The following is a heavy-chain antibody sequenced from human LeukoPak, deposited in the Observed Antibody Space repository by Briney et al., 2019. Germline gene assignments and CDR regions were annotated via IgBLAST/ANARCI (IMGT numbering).Heavy chain of an antibody. CDR3: ARGRGGRDAFDI. CDR1: GFTFSNVW. Sequence: GGSLRLSCTASGFTFSNVWMTWVRQAPGRGLEWVALIWYDGSNKYYADSVKGRFTVSRDNSKNTLYLQMNSLRAEDTAVYYCARGRGGRDAFDIWGQGTMVTVSS. V-gene: IGHV3-33*08. J-gene: IGHJ3*02. D-gene: IGHD3-10*01. CDR2: IWYDGSNK.